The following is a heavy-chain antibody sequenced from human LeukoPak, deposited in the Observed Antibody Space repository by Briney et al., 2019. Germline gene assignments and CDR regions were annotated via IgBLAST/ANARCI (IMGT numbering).Heavy chain of an antibody. Sequence: SETLSLTCAVYGGSFSGYYWSWIRQPPGKGLEWIGEINHSGSTNYNPSLKSRVTISVDTSKNQFSLKLSSVTAADTAVYYCARQWYDSSGYRRWGQGTLVTVSS. V-gene: IGHV4-34*01. J-gene: IGHJ4*02. CDR2: INHSGST. D-gene: IGHD3-22*01. CDR3: ARQWYDSSGYRR. CDR1: GGSFSGYY.